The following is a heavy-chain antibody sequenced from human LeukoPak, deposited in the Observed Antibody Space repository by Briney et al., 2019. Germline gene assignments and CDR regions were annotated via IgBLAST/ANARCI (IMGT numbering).Heavy chain of an antibody. J-gene: IGHJ4*02. D-gene: IGHD3-10*01. Sequence: SETLSLTCIVSGGSITSDYWSWIRQPPGKGLEWIGYIYYSGSTNYNPSLESRVTISVDTSKNQFSLKLSSVTAADTAVYYCARHFGSGSKKYYFYYWGQGTLVTVSS. CDR2: IYYSGST. V-gene: IGHV4-59*01. CDR3: ARHFGSGSKKYYFYY. CDR1: GGSITSDY.